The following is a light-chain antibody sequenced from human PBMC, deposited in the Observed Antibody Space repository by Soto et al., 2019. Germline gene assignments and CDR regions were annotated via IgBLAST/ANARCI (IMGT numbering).Light chain of an antibody. CDR3: PHYNYWPLT. Sequence: EIVMTQSPATLSVSPGERATLSCRASQSVRSNLAWYQQKRGQAPRLLIYCASNRATCIPARFSGSGSGTAYSLTISSLQSEDFEIYSCPHYNYWPLTISGGTNVEI. CDR2: CAS. CDR1: QSVRSN. J-gene: IGKJ4*01. V-gene: IGKV3-15*01.